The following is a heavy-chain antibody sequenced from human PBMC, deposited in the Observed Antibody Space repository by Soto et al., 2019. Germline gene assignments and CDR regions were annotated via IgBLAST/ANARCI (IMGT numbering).Heavy chain of an antibody. CDR2: IYYSGST. J-gene: IGHJ6*02. Sequence: SETLSLTCTVSGGSISSGGYYWSWIRQHPGKGLEWIGYIYYSGSTYYNPSLKSRVTISVDTSKNQFSPKLSSVTAADTAVYYCARDRSWNYDYYYGMDVWGQGTTVTV. CDR3: ARDRSWNYDYYYGMDV. V-gene: IGHV4-31*03. D-gene: IGHD1-1*01. CDR1: GGSISSGGYY.